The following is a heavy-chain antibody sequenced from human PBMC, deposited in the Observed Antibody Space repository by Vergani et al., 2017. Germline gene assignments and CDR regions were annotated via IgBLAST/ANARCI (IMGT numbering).Heavy chain of an antibody. CDR2: ISGSGGST. J-gene: IGHJ6*02. CDR3: AKSITMVRGVKNYYYYYGMDV. V-gene: IGHV3-23*01. CDR1: GFTFSSYA. D-gene: IGHD3-10*01. Sequence: EVQLLESGGGLVQPGGSLRLSCAASGFTFSSYAMSWVRQAPGKGLEWVSAISGSGGSTYYADSVKGRFTISRDNSKNTLYLQMNSLRAEDTAVYYCAKSITMVRGVKNYYYYYGMDVWGQGTTVTVSS.